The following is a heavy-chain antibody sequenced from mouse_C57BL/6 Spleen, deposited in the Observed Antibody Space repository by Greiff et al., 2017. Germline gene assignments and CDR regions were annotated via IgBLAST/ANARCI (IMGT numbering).Heavy chain of an antibody. J-gene: IGHJ1*03. CDR1: GFTFSSYA. CDR2: ISSGGGYI. CDR3: TSDGLLDCYLDD. V-gene: IGHV5-9-1*02. Sequence: DVLLVESGAGLVKPGGSLKLSCAASGFTFSSYAMSWVRQTPGKGLEWVAYISSGGGYIYYTDTVKGRFTISRDNARNTLYLQLSSLKSEDTAMYYCTSDGLLDCYLDDWGTGTTVTVSS.